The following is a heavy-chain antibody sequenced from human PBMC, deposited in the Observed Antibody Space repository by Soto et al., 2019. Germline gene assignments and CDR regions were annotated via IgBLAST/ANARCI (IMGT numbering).Heavy chain of an antibody. CDR1: GYTFTSYG. Sequence: AAVKVSCKASGYTFTSYGIHWVRQAPGQRLEWMGWINAANGDTKYSPKFQGRVTITRDTSASTAYMELSSLRSEDTAVYYCVRRHVSAAGIDWFDPWGQGTMVTVSS. J-gene: IGHJ5*02. CDR2: INAANGDT. V-gene: IGHV1-3*01. CDR3: VRRHVSAAGIDWFDP. D-gene: IGHD6-13*01.